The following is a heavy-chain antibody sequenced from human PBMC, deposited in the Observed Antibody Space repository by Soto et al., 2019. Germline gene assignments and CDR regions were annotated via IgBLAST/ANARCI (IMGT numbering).Heavy chain of an antibody. CDR1: GFTFSSYA. CDR3: ARRQTTIGYYMDV. Sequence: PGGSLRLSCAASGFTFSSYAMSWVRKAPGKGLEWVSAITSSGGSTFYADSVKGRFTISRDNSKNTLYVHMNSLRAEDTAVYYCARRQTTIGYYMDVWGKGTTVTVSS. CDR2: ITSSGGST. D-gene: IGHD1-1*01. J-gene: IGHJ6*03. V-gene: IGHV3-23*01.